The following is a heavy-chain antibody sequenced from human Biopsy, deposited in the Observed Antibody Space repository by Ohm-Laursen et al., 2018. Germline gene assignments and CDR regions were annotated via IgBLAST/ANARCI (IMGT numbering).Heavy chain of an antibody. Sequence: SLRLSCTASGFTFDDYTMHWVRQIPGKGLEWASLISWDGSRTYYADSVRGRFTISRDNAKNCLYLQMNSLRTQDTALYYCARDGGVSYFGLDVWGLGTTATVSS. CDR2: ISWDGSRT. J-gene: IGHJ6*02. CDR1: GFTFDDYT. D-gene: IGHD3-16*01. CDR3: ARDGGVSYFGLDV. V-gene: IGHV3-43*01.